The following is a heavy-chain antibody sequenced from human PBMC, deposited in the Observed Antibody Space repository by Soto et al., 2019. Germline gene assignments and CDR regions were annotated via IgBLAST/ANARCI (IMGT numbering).Heavy chain of an antibody. D-gene: IGHD6-19*01. CDR1: GGSFSGCY. CDR3: ARGLSAVAGRYYYYGMDV. V-gene: IGHV4-34*01. J-gene: IGHJ6*02. Sequence: SETLSLTCAVYGGSFSGCYWSWIRQPPGKGLEWIGEINHSGSTNYNPSLKSRVTISVDTSKNQFSLKLSSVTAADTAVYYCARGLSAVAGRYYYYGMDVWGQGTTVTVSS. CDR2: INHSGST.